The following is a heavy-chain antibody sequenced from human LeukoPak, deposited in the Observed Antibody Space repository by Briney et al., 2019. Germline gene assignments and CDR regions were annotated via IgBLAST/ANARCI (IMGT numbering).Heavy chain of an antibody. CDR2: IYSGGTT. J-gene: IGHJ4*02. D-gene: IGHD3-10*01. Sequence: GGSLRLSCAASGFTFSNAWMSWVRQAPGKGLEWVSVIYSGGTTHYADSAKGRFTISRDSSKNTLYLQMKSLRPEDTAVYYCARDDWITMGDWGQGTLVTVSS. CDR1: GFTFSNAW. V-gene: IGHV3-66*01. CDR3: ARDDWITMGD.